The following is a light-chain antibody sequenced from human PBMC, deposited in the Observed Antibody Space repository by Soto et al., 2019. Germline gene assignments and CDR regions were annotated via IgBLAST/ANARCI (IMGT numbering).Light chain of an antibody. CDR3: NPYTSSGTYV. Sequence: QSALTQPPSVSGSPGQSVTISCTGTSSDVGSYNRVSWYQQPPGTAPKLMIYEVSNRPSGVPDRFSGSKSGNTASLTISGLQAEDEADYYCNPYTSSGTYVFGNGTRVTVL. V-gene: IGLV2-18*02. J-gene: IGLJ1*01. CDR2: EVS. CDR1: SSDVGSYNR.